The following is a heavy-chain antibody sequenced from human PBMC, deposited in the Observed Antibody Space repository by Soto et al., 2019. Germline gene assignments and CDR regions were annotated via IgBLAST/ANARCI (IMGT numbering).Heavy chain of an antibody. D-gene: IGHD2-2*01. V-gene: IGHV3-23*01. CDR3: AKDRSSTSCYAFDY. CDR2: ISGSGGTT. Sequence: EVQLLESGGGLVQPGGSLRLSCAASGFTFRNYAMSWARQAPGKGLEWVSAISGSGGTTHYADTLKGRLTISRDNSKNTLYLQMNSLRVEDTAVYYCAKDRSSTSCYAFDYWGQGSLVTVSS. CDR1: GFTFRNYA. J-gene: IGHJ4*02.